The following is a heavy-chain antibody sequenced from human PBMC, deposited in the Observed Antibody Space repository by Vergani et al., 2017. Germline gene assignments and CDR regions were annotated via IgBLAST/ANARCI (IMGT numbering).Heavy chain of an antibody. D-gene: IGHD3-3*01. V-gene: IGHV3-64*01. CDR2: ISSNGGST. J-gene: IGHJ3*02. CDR1: GFTFSSYA. Sequence: EVQLLESGGGLVQPGGSLRLSCAASGFTFSSYAMHWVRQAPGKGLEYVSAISSNGGSTYYANSVKGRFTISRDNSKNTLYLQMGSLRAEDMAVYYCARGGTYYDFWSGQTDAFDIWGQGTMVTVSS. CDR3: ARGGTYYDFWSGQTDAFDI.